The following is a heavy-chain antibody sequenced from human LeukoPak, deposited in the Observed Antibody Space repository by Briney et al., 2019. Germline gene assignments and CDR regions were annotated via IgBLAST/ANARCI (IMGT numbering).Heavy chain of an antibody. CDR1: GFTFSGSA. CDR2: IKSKTDGGTI. V-gene: IGHV3-15*01. Sequence: GGSLRLSCAVSGFTFSGSAMHWVRQASGKGLEWVCRIKSKTDGGTIDYAAPVKGRFTISRDDSKNTLFLQMNSLKTEDTAVYYCTTALYDWNDVNYCGQGTLVTVSS. J-gene: IGHJ4*02. D-gene: IGHD1-1*01. CDR3: TTALYDWNDVNY.